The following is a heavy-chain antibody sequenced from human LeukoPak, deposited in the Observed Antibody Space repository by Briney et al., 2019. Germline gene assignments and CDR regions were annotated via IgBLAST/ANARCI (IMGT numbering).Heavy chain of an antibody. CDR2: ISASGGYT. J-gene: IGHJ4*02. CDR3: AKDFNTATAYYSPCLF. D-gene: IGHD3-9*01. CDR1: GFTDRINY. V-gene: IGHV3-23*01. Sequence: PGGSLRLSCAASGFTDRINYMSWVRQAPGKGLEWVSTISASGGYTYYADSVKGRLTISRDNSKNTLYLQMNSLRAEDTALYYCAKDFNTATAYYSPCLFWGQGTLVTVSS.